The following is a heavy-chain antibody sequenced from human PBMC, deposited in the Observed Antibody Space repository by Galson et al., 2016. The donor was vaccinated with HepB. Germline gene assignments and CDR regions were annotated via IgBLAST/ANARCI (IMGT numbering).Heavy chain of an antibody. Sequence: SLRLSCAASGFTFSSHGMHWVRQAPGKGLVWDSRINTDGSSTSYADSVKGRFTISRDNAKNTLYLQMNSLRAEDTAVYYCARGGSRPIDYWGQGTLVTVSS. D-gene: IGHD1-26*01. CDR2: INTDGSST. CDR3: ARGGSRPIDY. J-gene: IGHJ4*02. CDR1: GFTFSSHG. V-gene: IGHV3-74*01.